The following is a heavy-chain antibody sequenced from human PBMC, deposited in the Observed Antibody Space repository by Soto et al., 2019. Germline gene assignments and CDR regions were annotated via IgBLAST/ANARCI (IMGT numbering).Heavy chain of an antibody. Sequence: GASVKVSCKASGGTFSSYTISWVRQAPGQGLEWMGRIIPILGIANYAQKFQGRVTITADKSTSTAYMELSSLRSEDTAVYYCASLGVYSSSSLDTNYYYYMDVWGKGTTVTVSS. CDR1: GGTFSSYT. V-gene: IGHV1-69*02. J-gene: IGHJ6*03. CDR3: ASLGVYSSSSLDTNYYYYMDV. CDR2: IIPILGIA. D-gene: IGHD6-6*01.